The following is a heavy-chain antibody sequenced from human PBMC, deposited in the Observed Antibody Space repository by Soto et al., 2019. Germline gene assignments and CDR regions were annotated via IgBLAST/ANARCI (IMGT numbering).Heavy chain of an antibody. V-gene: IGHV4-59*01. CDR3: ARGMFVAGTGYFDY. D-gene: IGHD6-19*01. J-gene: IGHJ4*02. CDR1: GGSISSYY. CDR2: IYYSGST. Sequence: PSETLSLTCTLSGGSISSYYWSWIRQPPGKGLEWIGYIYYSGSTNYNPSLKSRVTISVDTSKNQFSLKLSSVTAADTAVYYWARGMFVAGTGYFDYWGQGTQVTVSS.